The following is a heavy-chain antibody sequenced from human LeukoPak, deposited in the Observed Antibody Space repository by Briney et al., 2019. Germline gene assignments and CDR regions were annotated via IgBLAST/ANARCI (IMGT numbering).Heavy chain of an antibody. Sequence: SETLSLTCAVYGGSFSGYYWSWIRQPPGKGLEWIGEINHSGSTYYNPSLKSRVTISVDTSKNHFYLKLSSVTAADTAVYYCARQRRYFDWLLSPPDYWGQGTLVTVSS. J-gene: IGHJ4*02. D-gene: IGHD3-9*01. CDR1: GGSFSGYY. CDR3: ARQRRYFDWLLSPPDY. V-gene: IGHV4-34*01. CDR2: INHSGST.